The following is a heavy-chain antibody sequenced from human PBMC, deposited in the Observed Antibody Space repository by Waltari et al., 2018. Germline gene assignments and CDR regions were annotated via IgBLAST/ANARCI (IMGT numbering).Heavy chain of an antibody. CDR1: GFTFSTYS. CDR3: ARWEYCSGNSCYTRYVDS. CDR2: ITITGDTK. D-gene: IGHD2-2*02. J-gene: IGHJ4*02. Sequence: EVQLVESGGGLAQPGGSLRLSCAASGFTFSTYSMNWVRQAPGNGLGLVSYITITGDTKYYADPVRGPVPVSRDNAKNSLFLQMNSLRAEDTAVYYCARWEYCSGNSCYTRYVDSWGQGTLVTVSS. V-gene: IGHV3-48*04.